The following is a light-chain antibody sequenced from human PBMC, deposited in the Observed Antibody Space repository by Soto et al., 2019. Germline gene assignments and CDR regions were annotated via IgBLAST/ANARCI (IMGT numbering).Light chain of an antibody. CDR3: QQYGTSPPT. V-gene: IGKV3-20*01. J-gene: IGKJ3*01. Sequence: EIVLTQSPGTLSLSPGERATLSCRASQSVSRNSLAWYQQQPGQAPRLLIYGASSRATNIPDRFSGSGSGTDFTLIVSILEPEDFAVYFWQQYGTSPPTFGPGTKVDIK. CDR2: GAS. CDR1: QSVSRNS.